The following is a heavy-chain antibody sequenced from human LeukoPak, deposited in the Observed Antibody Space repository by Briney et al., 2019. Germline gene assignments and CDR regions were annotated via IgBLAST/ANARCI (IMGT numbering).Heavy chain of an antibody. J-gene: IGHJ3*02. Sequence: SGTLSLTCAVSSGSISTNNWWTWVRQPPGRGLEWIGEIHHSGSTDYNPSLKSRVTISPDKSKNQFSLTLTSVTAADTAVYFCARAPLSGTYYTDAFDIWGQGTMVTVSS. CDR3: ARAPLSGTYYTDAFDI. V-gene: IGHV4-4*02. CDR1: SGSISTNNW. CDR2: IHHSGST. D-gene: IGHD1-26*01.